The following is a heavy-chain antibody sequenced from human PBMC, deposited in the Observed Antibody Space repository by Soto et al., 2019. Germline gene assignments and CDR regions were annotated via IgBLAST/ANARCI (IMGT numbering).Heavy chain of an antibody. CDR3: ARDAGWLHPYFDY. CDR2: IWYDGSNK. Sequence: QVQLVESGGGVVQPGRSLRLSCAASGFTFSSYGMHWVRRAPGKGLEWVAVIWYDGSNKYYADSVKGRFTISRDNSKNTLYLQMNSLRAEDTAVYYCARDAGWLHPYFDYWGQGTLVTVSS. CDR1: GFTFSSYG. D-gene: IGHD5-12*01. V-gene: IGHV3-33*01. J-gene: IGHJ4*02.